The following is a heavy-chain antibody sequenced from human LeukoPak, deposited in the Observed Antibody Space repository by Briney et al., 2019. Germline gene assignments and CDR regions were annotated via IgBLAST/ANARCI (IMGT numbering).Heavy chain of an antibody. D-gene: IGHD4-17*01. Sequence: ASVKVSCKASGYTFTGYYMHWVRQAPGQGLEWMGRINPNSGGTNYAQKFQGRVTMTRDTSISTAYMELSRLRSDDTAVYYCARPVKSTVTTAPEFGYWGQGTLVTVSS. CDR1: GYTFTGYY. J-gene: IGHJ4*02. V-gene: IGHV1-2*06. CDR3: ARPVKSTVTTAPEFGY. CDR2: INPNSGGT.